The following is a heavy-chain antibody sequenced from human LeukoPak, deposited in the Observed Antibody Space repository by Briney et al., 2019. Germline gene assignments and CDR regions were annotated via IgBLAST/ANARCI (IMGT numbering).Heavy chain of an antibody. J-gene: IGHJ4*02. D-gene: IGHD3-3*01. V-gene: IGHV3-30*03. CDR3: ASPGGYDFWSGPFDY. CDR1: AFTFSSFG. Sequence: PGGSLRLSCAASAFTFSSFGMHWVRQAPGKGLEWVAVVSYDGSKTYYADSVKGRFTISRDNSKSTLYLQMNSLRAEDTAVYYCASPGGYDFWSGPFDYWGQGTLVTVSS. CDR2: VSYDGSKT.